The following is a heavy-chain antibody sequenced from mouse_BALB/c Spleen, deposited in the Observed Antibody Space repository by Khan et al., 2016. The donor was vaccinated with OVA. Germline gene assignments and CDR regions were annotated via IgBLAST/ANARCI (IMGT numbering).Heavy chain of an antibody. V-gene: IGHV2-6-7*01. Sequence: QVQLKESGPGMVAPSQSLSITCTVSGFSLTGYGVNWVRQPPGKGLEWLGMIWGDGSTDYNSALKSRLSISTDTSKSQVFLKMNRLQTDDTAMYYCARAYYGNYREAMDYWGQGTSVTVSS. CDR3: ARAYYGNYREAMDY. D-gene: IGHD2-10*01. CDR1: GFSLTGYG. J-gene: IGHJ4*01. CDR2: IWGDGST.